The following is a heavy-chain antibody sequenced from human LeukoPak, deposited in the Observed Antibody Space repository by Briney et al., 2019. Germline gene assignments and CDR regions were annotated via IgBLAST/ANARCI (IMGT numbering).Heavy chain of an antibody. J-gene: IGHJ4*02. V-gene: IGHV5-51*01. CDR1: GYSFTSYW. CDR3: ARQEQIAVAGIDY. Sequence: GESLKISCKGSGYSFTSYWIGWVRQMPGKGLEWMGIIYPGDSDTRYSPSFQGQVTISADRSISTAYPQWSSLRASDTAMYYCARQEQIAVAGIDYWGQGTLVTVSS. D-gene: IGHD6-19*01. CDR2: IYPGDSDT.